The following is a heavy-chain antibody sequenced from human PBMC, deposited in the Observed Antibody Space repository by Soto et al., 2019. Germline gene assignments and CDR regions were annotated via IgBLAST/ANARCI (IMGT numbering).Heavy chain of an antibody. CDR3: TTEESISKGPNPIAF. J-gene: IGHJ4*02. V-gene: IGHV1-2*02. CDR2: INPYNGDT. Sequence: QVQLLQSGAEVKKPGASVKVSCKASGYTFTDYHLHWVRQAPGQGLEWMGWINPYNGDTNSAQKFHDRVTLTRDTSTATAYIELSSLRTDDTAIYFCTTEESISKGPNPIAFWGQGTLVTVSS. D-gene: IGHD3-3*01. CDR1: GYTFTDYH.